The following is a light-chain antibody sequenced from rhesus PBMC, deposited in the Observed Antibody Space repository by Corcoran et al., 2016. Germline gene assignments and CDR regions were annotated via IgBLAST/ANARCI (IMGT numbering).Light chain of an antibody. Sequence: DIQMTQSPSSLSASVGDRVTITCRTSENVNNYLNWYQQKPGKAPKRLIYTASSLESGVPSRFSGSGSWTDFTLTISSLQPEDFATYYCLQYNSDPRTFGQGTKVEIK. CDR3: LQYNSDPRT. CDR1: ENVNNY. J-gene: IGKJ1*01. V-gene: IGKV1-43*02. CDR2: TAS.